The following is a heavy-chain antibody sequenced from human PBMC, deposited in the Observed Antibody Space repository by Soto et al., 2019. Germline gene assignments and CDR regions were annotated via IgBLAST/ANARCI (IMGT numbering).Heavy chain of an antibody. V-gene: IGHV1-69*10. CDR1: GGTFRNYP. CDR2: IIPVIGVP. CDR3: ARVLGFRDGRISHLHY. D-gene: IGHD3-3*01. Sequence: SVKVSCKASGGTFRNYPFSWVRQAPGQGLEWMGGIIPVIGVPSYARKFQGRVTITADASTSTVYMDLSSLTSEDTAVYCCARVLGFRDGRISHLHYWGQGTLVTVSS. J-gene: IGHJ4*02.